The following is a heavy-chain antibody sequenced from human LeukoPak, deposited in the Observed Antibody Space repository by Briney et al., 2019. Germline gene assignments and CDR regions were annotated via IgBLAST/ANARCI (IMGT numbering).Heavy chain of an antibody. CDR2: IYSGGST. CDR1: GFSVGTND. V-gene: IGHV3-53*01. D-gene: IGHD2-21*01. J-gene: IGHJ4*02. Sequence: PGGSLRLSRAASGFSVGTNDFSAVRQAPGKGLEWVSVIYSGGSTYYADSVKGRFTFSRDNSKNTLSVQMNSLRADDTAVYCCAGHSELRSGDSFQLWGQGTLVTVSS. CDR3: AGHSELRSGDSFQL.